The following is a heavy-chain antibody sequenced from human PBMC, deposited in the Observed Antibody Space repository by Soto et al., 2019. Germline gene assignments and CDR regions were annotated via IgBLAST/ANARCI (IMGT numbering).Heavy chain of an antibody. Sequence: SVKVSCKASGGTFSSYAISWVRQAPGQGLEWMGGIIPIFGTANYAQKFQGRVTITADESTSTAYMELSSLRSEDTAVYYCARGGYSSKYFFYYGMDVWGQGTTVTVSS. CDR2: IIPIFGTA. D-gene: IGHD5-18*01. CDR1: GGTFSSYA. J-gene: IGHJ6*02. V-gene: IGHV1-69*13. CDR3: ARGGYSSKYFFYYGMDV.